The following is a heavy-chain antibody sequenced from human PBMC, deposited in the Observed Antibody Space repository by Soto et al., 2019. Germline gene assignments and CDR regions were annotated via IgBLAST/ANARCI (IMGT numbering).Heavy chain of an antibody. J-gene: IGHJ3*02. CDR1: GDTISSGGYY. CDR3: ARKPGYGRGALDI. D-gene: IGHD5-12*01. Sequence: QVQLQESGPGLVKPSQTLSLTCTVSGDTISSGGYYSAWIRQHPEKGLEWIGYIYYSGSTSYNPSFERRVSISVDTSKTHFSLNLNSVTAADTAVYYCARKPGYGRGALDIWGQGTLVTVSS. V-gene: IGHV4-31*03. CDR2: IYYSGST.